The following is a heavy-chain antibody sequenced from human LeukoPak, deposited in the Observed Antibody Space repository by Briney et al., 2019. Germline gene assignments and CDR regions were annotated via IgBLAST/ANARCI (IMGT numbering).Heavy chain of an antibody. Sequence: GGSLRLSCTVSGCSVKSNYMSWVRQAPGKELEWVDVIYSGGSAHHAAPVRGRFTISRDKSENTVYLQMNNPRVEDTAVYYCAKDRDTGFFVKGSFAIWGQGTTVTVSS. CDR2: IYSGGSA. CDR3: AKDRDTGFFVKGSFAI. D-gene: IGHD3-10*01. CDR1: GCSVKSNY. V-gene: IGHV3-66*01. J-gene: IGHJ3*02.